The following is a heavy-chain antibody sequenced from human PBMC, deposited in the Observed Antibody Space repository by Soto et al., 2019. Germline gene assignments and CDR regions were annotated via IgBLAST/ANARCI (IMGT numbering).Heavy chain of an antibody. Sequence: GASVKVSCKASGYTFTSYDINWVRQATGQRLEWMGWINAGNGNTKYSQKFQGRVTITRDTSASTAYMELSSLRSEDTAVYYCARDLGGWPDYWGQGTLVTVSS. CDR3: ARDLGGWPDY. V-gene: IGHV1-3*01. J-gene: IGHJ4*02. D-gene: IGHD2-15*01. CDR1: GYTFTSYD. CDR2: INAGNGNT.